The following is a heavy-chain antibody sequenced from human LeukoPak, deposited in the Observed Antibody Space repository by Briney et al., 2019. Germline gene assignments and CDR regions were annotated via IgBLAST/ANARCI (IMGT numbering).Heavy chain of an antibody. J-gene: IGHJ4*02. V-gene: IGHV4-59*12. D-gene: IGHD6-19*01. CDR2: IYYSGST. Sequence: SETLSHTCTVSGGSISSYYWSWIRQPPGKGLEWIGYIYYSGSTYYNPSLKSRVTISVDTSKNQFSLKLSSVTAADTAVYYCAREVRGSGWTYYFDYWGQGTLVTVSS. CDR3: AREVRGSGWTYYFDY. CDR1: GGSISSYY.